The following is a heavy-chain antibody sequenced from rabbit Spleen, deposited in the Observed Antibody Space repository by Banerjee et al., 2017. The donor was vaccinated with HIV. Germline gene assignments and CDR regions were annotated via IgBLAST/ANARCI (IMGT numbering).Heavy chain of an antibody. CDR2: IDNGSSGFT. Sequence: QSLEESGGDLVKPGASLTLTCRASGVSFSSSSYMCWVRQAPGKGLEWIACIDNGSSGFTYFATWAKGRFTCSKTSSTTVTLQMTRLTAADTATYFCARDTSSSFSSYGMDLWGQGTLVTVS. D-gene: IGHD1-1*01. CDR1: GVSFSSSSY. CDR3: ARDTSSSFSSYGMDL. V-gene: IGHV1S40*01. J-gene: IGHJ6*01.